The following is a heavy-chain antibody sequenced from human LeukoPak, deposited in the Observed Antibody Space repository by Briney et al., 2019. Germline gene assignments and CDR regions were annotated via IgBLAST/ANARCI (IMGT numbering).Heavy chain of an antibody. J-gene: IGHJ4*02. CDR2: ISGSGGST. CDR1: GFTFSSYA. V-gene: IGHV3-23*01. D-gene: IGHD3-22*01. CDR3: AKSSTPSYDSSGYYYGLDY. Sequence: TGGSLRLSCAASGFTFSSYAMSWVRQAPGKGLEWVSAISGSGGSTYYADSVKSRFTISRDNSKNTLYLQMNSLRAEDTAVYYCAKSSTPSYDSSGYYYGLDYWGQGTLVTVSS.